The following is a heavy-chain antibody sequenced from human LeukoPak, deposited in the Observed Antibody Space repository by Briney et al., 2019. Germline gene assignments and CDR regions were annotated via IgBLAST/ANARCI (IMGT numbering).Heavy chain of an antibody. CDR3: ARDHGSGSPDDY. V-gene: IGHV4-34*01. Sequence: SETLSLTCAVYGGSFSGYYWSWIRQPPGKGLEWIGEINHSGSTNYNPSLKSRVTISVDTSKNQFSLKLSSVTAADTAVYHCARDHGSGSPDDYWGQGTLVTVSS. CDR1: GGSFSGYY. J-gene: IGHJ4*02. CDR2: INHSGST. D-gene: IGHD3-10*01.